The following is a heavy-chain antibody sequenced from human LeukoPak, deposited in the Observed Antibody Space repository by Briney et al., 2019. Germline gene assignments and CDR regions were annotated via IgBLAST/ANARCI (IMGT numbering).Heavy chain of an antibody. CDR2: IFHSGNT. D-gene: IGHD2-15*01. J-gene: IGHJ4*02. CDR3: ARYVAAGGFDY. Sequence: KASETLSLTCTVSGGSVSSGNYYWSWIRQPPGKGLEWIGHIFHSGNTNDNPSLKSRVTISVDPSKNQFSLRLRSVTAADTAVYYCARYVAAGGFDYWGQGTLVTVSS. V-gene: IGHV4-61*01. CDR1: GGSVSSGNYY.